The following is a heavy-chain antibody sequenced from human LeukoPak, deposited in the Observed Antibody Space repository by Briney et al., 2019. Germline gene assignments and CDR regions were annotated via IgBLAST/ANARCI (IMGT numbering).Heavy chain of an antibody. D-gene: IGHD2-8*02. CDR3: ARFRRGIYYFDR. V-gene: IGHV4-30-4*01. CDR2: ILYRGTA. CDR1: GDSISSDDYY. Sequence: SETLSLTCSVSGDSISSDDYYWIWIRQPPGKGLEWIGYILYRGTAYYHPSIKSRVIISVDTSRNEFSLELTSVTAADTAVYYCARFRRGIYYFDRWGQGTLVTVSS. J-gene: IGHJ4*02.